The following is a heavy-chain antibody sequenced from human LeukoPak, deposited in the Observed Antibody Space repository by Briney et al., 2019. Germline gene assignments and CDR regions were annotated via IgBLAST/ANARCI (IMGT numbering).Heavy chain of an antibody. CDR1: GGSISSGGYY. CDR3: ARDLLYCSGGSCYSDAFDI. V-gene: IGHV4-31*03. CDR2: IYYSGST. Sequence: SETLSLTCTVSGGSISSGGYYWSWIRQHPGKGLEWIGYIYYSGSTYYNPSLKSRVTISVDTSKNQFSLKLRSVTAADTAVYYCARDLLYCSGGSCYSDAFDIWGQGTMVTVSS. D-gene: IGHD2-15*01. J-gene: IGHJ3*02.